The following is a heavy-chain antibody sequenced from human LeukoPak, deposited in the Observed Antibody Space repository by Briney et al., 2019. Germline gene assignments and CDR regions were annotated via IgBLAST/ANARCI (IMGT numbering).Heavy chain of an antibody. CDR1: GYTFTGHY. Sequence: AFLKVSCKASGYTFTGHYMHWVRQAPGQGLEWMGWINPNSGATNYAQKFQGWVTMTRDTSISTAYMELSRLRSDDTAVYYCARTPPAAFYGSGSYYDYWGQGTLVTVSS. CDR2: INPNSGAT. D-gene: IGHD3-10*01. V-gene: IGHV1-2*04. CDR3: ARTPPAAFYGSGSYYDY. J-gene: IGHJ4*02.